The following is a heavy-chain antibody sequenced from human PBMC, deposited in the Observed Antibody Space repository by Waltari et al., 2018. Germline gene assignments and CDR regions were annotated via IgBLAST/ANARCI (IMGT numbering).Heavy chain of an antibody. CDR3: AKEVDCSNTNCYRDFRY. CDR1: GFTFSSSS. J-gene: IGHJ4*02. V-gene: IGHV3-30*01. CDR2: ISSDGSNR. D-gene: IGHD2-2*02. Sequence: QVQLVESGGGVVQPGRSLTLSCAASGFTFSSSSMHWIRQAPGKGLEWVAVISSDGSNRKSANSVKGRFTISRDNSKNTLYLQMDSVKPEDTAVYYCAKEVDCSNTNCYRDFRYWGQGTLVSVSS.